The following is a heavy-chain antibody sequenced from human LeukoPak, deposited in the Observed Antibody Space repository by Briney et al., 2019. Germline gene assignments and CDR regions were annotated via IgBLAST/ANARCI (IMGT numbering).Heavy chain of an antibody. CDR3: AKPYSSSLPSPNYYYGMDV. V-gene: IGHV1-69*13. Sequence: ASVKVSCKASGGTFSSYAISWVRQAPGQGLEWRGGIIPIFGTANYAQKFQGRVTITADESTSTAYMELSSLRSEDTAVYYCAKPYSSSLPSPNYYYGMDVWGQVTTVTVSS. D-gene: IGHD6-6*01. CDR1: GGTFSSYA. J-gene: IGHJ6*02. CDR2: IIPIFGTA.